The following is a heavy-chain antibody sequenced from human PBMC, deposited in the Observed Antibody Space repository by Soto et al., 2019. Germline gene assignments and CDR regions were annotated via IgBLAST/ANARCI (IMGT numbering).Heavy chain of an antibody. CDR2: VFHSGSV. J-gene: IGHJ6*02. V-gene: IGHV4-30-4*08. Sequence: SETLSLTCTVSGASISGDYYHWTWIRQSPGKGLEWIGYVFHSGSVLYNPSLKSRLHISVDTSKNQFSLRLTSVTAADTAVYFCAREDDGGDRDYYGLDVWGQGTTVTVSS. D-gene: IGHD2-21*02. CDR3: AREDDGGDRDYYGLDV. CDR1: GASISGDYYH.